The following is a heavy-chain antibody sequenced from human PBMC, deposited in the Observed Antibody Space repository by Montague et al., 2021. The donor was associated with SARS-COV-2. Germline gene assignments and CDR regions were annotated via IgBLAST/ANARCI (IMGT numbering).Heavy chain of an antibody. CDR1: GGSFSGYY. CDR2: IHHTGST. D-gene: IGHD3-10*01. V-gene: IGHV4-34*01. J-gene: IGHJ4*02. Sequence: SETLSLTCAVYGGSFSGYYWSWIRQPPGKGLEWIGQIHHTGSTIYKPSLKSRVTISEDTSKNQFSLKMTSVTAADTAVYYCAKIDYTSGSYWEPDFDYWGQGTLVTVSS. CDR3: AKIDYTSGSYWEPDFDY.